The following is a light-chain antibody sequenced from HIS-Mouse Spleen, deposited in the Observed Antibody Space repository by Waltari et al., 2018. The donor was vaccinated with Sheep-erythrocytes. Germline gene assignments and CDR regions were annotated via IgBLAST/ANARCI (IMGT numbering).Light chain of an antibody. Sequence: QSALTQPRSVSGSPGQSVTISCTGTSSDVGGYNYVSWYQPPPGKAPKLMIYDVSKRTSGVTDRFSGSKSGNTASLTISGLQAEDEADYYCCSYAGSYNHVFATGTKVTVL. V-gene: IGLV2-11*01. J-gene: IGLJ1*01. CDR3: CSYAGSYNHV. CDR1: SSDVGGYNY. CDR2: DVS.